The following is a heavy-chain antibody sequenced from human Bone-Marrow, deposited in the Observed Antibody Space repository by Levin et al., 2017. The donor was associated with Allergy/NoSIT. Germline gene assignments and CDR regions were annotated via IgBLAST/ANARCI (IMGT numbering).Heavy chain of an antibody. D-gene: IGHD2-21*02. V-gene: IGHV3-66*03. J-gene: IGHJ3*02. Sequence: GESLKISCAASGFTVSSNYMSWVRQAPGKGLEWVSVIYSCGSTYYADSVKGRFTISRDNSKNTLYLQMNSLRAEDTAVYYCARGPYCGGDCYPSGAFDIWGQGTMVTVSS. CDR2: IYSCGST. CDR3: ARGPYCGGDCYPSGAFDI. CDR1: GFTVSSNY.